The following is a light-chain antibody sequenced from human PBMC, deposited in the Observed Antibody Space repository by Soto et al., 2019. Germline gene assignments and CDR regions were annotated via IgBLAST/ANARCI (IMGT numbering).Light chain of an antibody. Sequence: DIQMTQSPSSLSASVGDRVTITCRASQSISSYLNWYQQKPGKAPKLLIYAASSLQSGVPSRFSGSRSGTDFTLTISSLQPEDFATYYCQQSYITSYTFGQGTKLEIK. CDR1: QSISSY. J-gene: IGKJ2*01. CDR2: AAS. CDR3: QQSYITSYT. V-gene: IGKV1-39*01.